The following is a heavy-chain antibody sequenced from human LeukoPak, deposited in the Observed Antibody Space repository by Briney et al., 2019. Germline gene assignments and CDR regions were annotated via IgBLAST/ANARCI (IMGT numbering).Heavy chain of an antibody. D-gene: IGHD3-22*01. CDR2: INTNTGNP. J-gene: IGHJ4*02. V-gene: IGHV7-4-1*02. CDR3: ARRYYYDSSGYYLADY. CDR1: GYTFTSYG. Sequence: ASVKVSCKASGYTFTSYGMTWVRQAPGQGLEWMGWINTNTGNPTYAQGFTGRFVFSLDTSVNTAYLQISSLKAEDTAVYYCARRYYYDSSGYYLADYWGQGTLVTVSS.